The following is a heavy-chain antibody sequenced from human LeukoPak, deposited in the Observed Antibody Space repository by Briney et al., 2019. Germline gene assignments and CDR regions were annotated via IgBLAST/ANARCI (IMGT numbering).Heavy chain of an antibody. V-gene: IGHV3-21*01. J-gene: IGHJ4*02. Sequence: GGSLRLSCAASGFTFSSFSMNWVRQAPGKGLEWVSSISTTSTYIYYADSLRGRFTISRDNAKNSLYLQMSSLRAEDTAVYYCAREMGYMVRGVLPSDYWGQGTLATVSS. CDR1: GFTFSSFS. CDR2: ISTTSTYI. CDR3: AREMGYMVRGVLPSDY. D-gene: IGHD3-10*01.